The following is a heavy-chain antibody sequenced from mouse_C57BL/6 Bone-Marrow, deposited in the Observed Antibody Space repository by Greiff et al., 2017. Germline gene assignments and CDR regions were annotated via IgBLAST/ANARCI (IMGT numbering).Heavy chain of an antibody. CDR3: ARYHYGSSYGYFDV. V-gene: IGHV1-22*01. CDR1: GYTFTDYN. D-gene: IGHD1-1*01. CDR2: INPNNGGT. J-gene: IGHJ1*03. Sequence: VQLQQSGPELVKPGASVKMSCKASGYTFTDYNMHWVKQSHGKSLEWIGYINPNNGGTSYNQKFKGKATLTVNKSSSTAYMELRSLTSEDSAVYYCARYHYGSSYGYFDVWGTGTTVTVSS.